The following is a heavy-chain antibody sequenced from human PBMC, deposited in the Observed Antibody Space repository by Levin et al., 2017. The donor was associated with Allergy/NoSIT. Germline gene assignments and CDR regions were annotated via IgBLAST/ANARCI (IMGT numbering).Heavy chain of an antibody. Sequence: GGSLRLSCTGSGFTFGDYAMSWVRQAPGKGLEWVGFIRNKAHGGTTEYAASVKGRLTISRADSKSIAYLQMNSLKTEDTAVYFSARGGPPNYDYNWGSYRDGYFDCWGQGALVTVSS. J-gene: IGHJ4*02. V-gene: IGHV3-49*04. CDR2: IRNKAHGGTT. CDR1: GFTFGDYA. D-gene: IGHD3-16*02. CDR3: ARGGPPNYDYNWGSYRDGYFDC.